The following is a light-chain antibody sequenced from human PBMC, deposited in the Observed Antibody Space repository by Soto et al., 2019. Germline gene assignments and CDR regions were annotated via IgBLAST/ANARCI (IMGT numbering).Light chain of an antibody. V-gene: IGKV3-20*01. CDR3: QQYGTSPVT. CDR2: GAS. J-gene: IGKJ5*01. Sequence: EIVLTQSPGTLSLSPGERATLSCRASQSITSSYLAWYQQKPGQAPRLLIYGASSRATGIPDRFSGSGSGTDFTLTISRLEPEDFAVYFCQQYGTSPVTFGQGTRLEIK. CDR1: QSITSSY.